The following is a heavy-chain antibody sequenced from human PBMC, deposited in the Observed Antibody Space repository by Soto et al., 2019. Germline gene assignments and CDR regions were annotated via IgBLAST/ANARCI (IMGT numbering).Heavy chain of an antibody. CDR3: ARERAQVTMIVGYFDY. Sequence: GGSLRLSCAASGFTFSSYSMNWVRQAPGKGLEWVSYISSSSSTIYYADSVKGRFTISRDNAKNSLYLQMNSLRAEDTAVDYCARERAQVTMIVGYFDYWGQGTLVTVSS. CDR1: GFTFSSYS. J-gene: IGHJ4*02. CDR2: ISSSSSTI. D-gene: IGHD3-22*01. V-gene: IGHV3-48*04.